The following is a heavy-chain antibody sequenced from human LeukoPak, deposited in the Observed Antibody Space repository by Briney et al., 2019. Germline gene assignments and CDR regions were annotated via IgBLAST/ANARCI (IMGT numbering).Heavy chain of an antibody. Sequence: SETLSLTCTVSGGSISSSSYYWGWIRQPPGKGLEWIGSIYYSGSTNYNPSLKSRVTMSVDTSKSQFSLKLSSVTAADTAVYYCARTASYYDWPPAYAFDIWGQGTMVTVSS. CDR1: GGSISSSSYY. J-gene: IGHJ3*02. CDR2: IYYSGST. V-gene: IGHV4-39*07. CDR3: ARTASYYDWPPAYAFDI. D-gene: IGHD3-3*01.